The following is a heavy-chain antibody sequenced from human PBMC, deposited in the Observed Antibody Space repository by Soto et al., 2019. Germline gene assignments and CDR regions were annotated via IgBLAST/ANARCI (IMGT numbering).Heavy chain of an antibody. V-gene: IGHV1-8*01. CDR1: GYTFTSYD. Sequence: ASVKVSCKVSGYTFTSYDINWVRQATGQGLEWMGWMNPNSGNTGYAQKFQGRVTMTRNTSISTAYMELSSLRSEDTAVYYCASLSTVFGYMDVWGKGTTVTVSS. CDR2: MNPNSGNT. CDR3: ASLSTVFGYMDV. D-gene: IGHD4-17*01. J-gene: IGHJ6*03.